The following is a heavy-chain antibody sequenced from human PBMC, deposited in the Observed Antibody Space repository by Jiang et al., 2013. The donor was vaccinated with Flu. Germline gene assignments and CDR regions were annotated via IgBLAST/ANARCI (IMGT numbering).Heavy chain of an antibody. J-gene: IGHJ2*01. CDR3: AGASYSYGTAYYFDF. D-gene: IGHD5-18*01. Sequence: LLKPSETLSLTCTVSGDSISSSNYYWGWIRQPPGKGLEWIGTIYYYSGGTYYNPSLKSRVTISADTSKNLFSLRLSSVTAADTAVYYCAGASYSYGTAYYFDFWGPWHPGHCLL. CDR1: GDSISSSNYY. CDR2: IYYYSGGT. V-gene: IGHV4-39*01.